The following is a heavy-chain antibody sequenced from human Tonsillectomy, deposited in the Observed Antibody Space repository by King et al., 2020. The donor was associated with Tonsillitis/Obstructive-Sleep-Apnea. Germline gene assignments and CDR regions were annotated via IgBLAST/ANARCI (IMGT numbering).Heavy chain of an antibody. CDR2: IYYSGST. J-gene: IGHJ6*03. CDR3: ARVSSRGDYYYYYMDV. V-gene: IGHV4-59*01. CDR1: GGSISSYY. D-gene: IGHD2-2*01. Sequence: VQLQESGPGLVKPSETLSLTCTVSGGSISSYYWSWLRQPPGKGLEWIGYIYYSGSTNYNPSLKSRVTISVDTSKNQFSLKLSSVTAADTAVYYCARVSSRGDYYYYYMDVWGKGTTVTVSS.